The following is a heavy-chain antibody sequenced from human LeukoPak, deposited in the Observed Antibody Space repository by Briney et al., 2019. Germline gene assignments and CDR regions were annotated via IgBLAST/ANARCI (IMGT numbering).Heavy chain of an antibody. D-gene: IGHD3-16*01. CDR3: VRGGVWWGRAFDY. J-gene: IGHJ4*02. V-gene: IGHV3-23*01. CDR2: ICGSGDNT. CDR1: GFTFSNYA. Sequence: GGSLRLSCAASGFTFSNYAMSWVRQAPGKGLEWVSSICGSGDNTYYADSVKGRFTISRDNAKNSLYLQMNSLRAEDTAVYYCVRGGVWWGRAFDYWGQGTLVTVSS.